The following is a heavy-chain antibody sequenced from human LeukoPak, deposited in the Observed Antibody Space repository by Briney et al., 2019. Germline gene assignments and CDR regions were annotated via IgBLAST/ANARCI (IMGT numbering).Heavy chain of an antibody. V-gene: IGHV3-66*01. Sequence: HPGRSLRLSCTASGFTFGDYAMSWVRQAPGKGLEWVSVICSAGSTYYAGSVKGRFTISRDNSNNTLFLQMDTLRAEDTAVYYCARETDLSSGWSSQGFDYWGQGTLVTVSS. CDR2: ICSAGST. D-gene: IGHD6-13*01. CDR3: ARETDLSSGWSSQGFDY. J-gene: IGHJ4*02. CDR1: GFTFGDYA.